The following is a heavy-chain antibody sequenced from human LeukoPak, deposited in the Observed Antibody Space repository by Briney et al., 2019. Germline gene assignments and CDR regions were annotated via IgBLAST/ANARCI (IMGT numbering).Heavy chain of an antibody. V-gene: IGHV3-48*01. CDR1: GITFSSYS. Sequence: PGGSLRLSCGASGITFSSYSMNWVRQAPGKGLEWVSYISSSGSTKYYADSVKGRFTISRDNARNSLYLQMNSLRAEDTAVYFCARGGLSIMGYWGQGTLVTGSS. J-gene: IGHJ4*02. CDR3: ARGGLSIMGY. D-gene: IGHD2/OR15-2a*01. CDR2: ISSSGSTK.